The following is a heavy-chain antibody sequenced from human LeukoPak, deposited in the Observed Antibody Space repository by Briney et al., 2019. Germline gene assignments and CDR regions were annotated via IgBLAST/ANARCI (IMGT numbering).Heavy chain of an antibody. Sequence: PSETLSLTCTVSGGSISSYYWSWIRQPPGKGLEWIRYIYYSGSTNYNPSLKSRVTISVDTSKNQFSLKLSSVTAADTAVYYCAREEYSYGHNWFDPWGQGTLVTVSS. CDR3: AREEYSYGHNWFDP. CDR2: IYYSGST. J-gene: IGHJ5*02. CDR1: GGSISSYY. D-gene: IGHD5-18*01. V-gene: IGHV4-59*01.